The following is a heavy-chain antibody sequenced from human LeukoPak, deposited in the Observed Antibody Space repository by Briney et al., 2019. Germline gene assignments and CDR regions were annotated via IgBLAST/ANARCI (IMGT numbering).Heavy chain of an antibody. CDR3: ARDPPYYYDSSGYENFDY. CDR2: INWNGGST. J-gene: IGHJ4*02. D-gene: IGHD3-22*01. CDR1: GFTFDDYG. V-gene: IGHV3-20*04. Sequence: GGSLRLSCAAPGFTFDDYGMSWVRQAPGKGLEWVSGINWNGGSTGYADSVKGRFTISRDNAKNSLYLQMNSLRAEDTALYYCARDPPYYYDSSGYENFDYWGQGTLVTVSS.